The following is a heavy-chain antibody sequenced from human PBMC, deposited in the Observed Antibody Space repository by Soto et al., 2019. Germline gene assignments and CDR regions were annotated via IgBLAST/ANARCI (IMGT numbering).Heavy chain of an antibody. CDR1: GGSISSSNW. J-gene: IGHJ6*02. CDR2: IYHSGST. Sequence: QVQLQESGPGLVKPSGTLSLTCAVSGGSISSSNWWSWVRQPPGKGLEWIGEIYHSGSTNYNPSLKSRVTISVDKSNNQFSLTLSSVTAADTAVYYCARVSGYYYYGMDVWGQGTTVTVSS. V-gene: IGHV4-4*02. CDR3: ARVSGYYYYGMDV. D-gene: IGHD3-10*01.